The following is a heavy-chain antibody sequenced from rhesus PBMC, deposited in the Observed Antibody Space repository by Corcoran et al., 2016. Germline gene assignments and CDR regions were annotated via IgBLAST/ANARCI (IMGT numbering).Heavy chain of an antibody. CDR3: ARPKYSSWSAVDY. D-gene: IGHD6-13*01. Sequence: QLQLQASGPGLVKPSETLSLTCAVSGYSISSGYGWSWIRQPPGKGLDWIGEINGNSGRTNYNPSLKGRVNMSKDASKNQFSLKLSSVTAADTAVYYCARPKYSSWSAVDYWGQGVLVTVSS. CDR1: GYSISSGYG. CDR2: INGNSGRT. J-gene: IGHJ4*01. V-gene: IGHV4-127*01.